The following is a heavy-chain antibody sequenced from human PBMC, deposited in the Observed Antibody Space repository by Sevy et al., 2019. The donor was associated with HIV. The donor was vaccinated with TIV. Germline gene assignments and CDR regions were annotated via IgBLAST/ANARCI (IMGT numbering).Heavy chain of an antibody. CDR1: GYSFTSYW. CDR2: IYPGDSDT. Sequence: GESVKISCKGSGYSFTSYWIGWVRQMPGKGLEWMGIIYPGDSDTRYSASFQGQVTISADKSISTAYLQWSSLKASDTAMYYCARVPRMYAADYYYYGMDVWGQGTTVTVSS. D-gene: IGHD2-8*01. CDR3: ARVPRMYAADYYYYGMDV. V-gene: IGHV5-51*01. J-gene: IGHJ6*02.